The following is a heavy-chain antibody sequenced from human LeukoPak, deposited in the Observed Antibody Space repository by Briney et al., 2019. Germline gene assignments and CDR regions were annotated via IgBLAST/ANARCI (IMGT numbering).Heavy chain of an antibody. V-gene: IGHV1-46*01. CDR2: INPSGGST. CDR3: ARGRYCSGTSCYLLDY. Sequence: ASVKVSCKASGYTFTSYYMHWVRQAPGQGLEWMGIINPSGGSTSYAQKFQGRVTMTRDMSTSTVYMELSSLRSEDTAVYYCARGRYCSGTSCYLLDYWGQGTLVTVSS. D-gene: IGHD2-2*01. J-gene: IGHJ4*02. CDR1: GYTFTSYY.